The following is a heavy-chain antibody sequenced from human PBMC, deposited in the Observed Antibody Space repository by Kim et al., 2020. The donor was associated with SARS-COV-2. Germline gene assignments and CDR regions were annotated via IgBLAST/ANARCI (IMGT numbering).Heavy chain of an antibody. V-gene: IGHV3-30*18. CDR3: AKDSYYDSSGYYYNWFDP. Sequence: GGSLRLSCAASGFTFSSYGMHWVRQAPGKGLEWVAVISYDGSNKYYADSVKGRFTISRDNSKNTLYLQMNSLRAEDTAVYYCAKDSYYDSSGYYYNWFDPWGQGTLVTVSS. D-gene: IGHD3-22*01. CDR2: ISYDGSNK. CDR1: GFTFSSYG. J-gene: IGHJ5*02.